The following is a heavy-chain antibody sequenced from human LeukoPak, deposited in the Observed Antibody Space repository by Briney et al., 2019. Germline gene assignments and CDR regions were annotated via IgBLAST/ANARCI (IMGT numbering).Heavy chain of an antibody. CDR3: ARDPGGVDYYYMDV. D-gene: IGHD2-8*01. CDR2: INPNSGGT. J-gene: IGHJ6*03. Sequence: ASVKVFCKASGYTFTGYYMHWVRQAPGQGLEWMGWINPNSGGTNYAQKFQGRVTMTRDTSISTAYMELSRLRSDDTAVYYCARDPGGVDYYYMDVWGKGTLVTVSS. CDR1: GYTFTGYY. V-gene: IGHV1-2*02.